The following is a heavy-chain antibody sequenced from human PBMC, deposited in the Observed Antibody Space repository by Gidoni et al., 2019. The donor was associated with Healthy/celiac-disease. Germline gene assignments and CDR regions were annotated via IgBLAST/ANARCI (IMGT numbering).Heavy chain of an antibody. J-gene: IGHJ6*02. Sequence: EVQLVESGGGLIQPGGSLRLSCAASGFTVSSNYMSWVRQAPGKGLEWVSVIYSGGSTYYADSVKGRFTISRDNSKNTLYLQMNSLRAEDTAVYYCAGIALQKRRYYYGMDVWGQGTTVTVSS. CDR3: AGIALQKRRYYYGMDV. CDR2: IYSGGST. V-gene: IGHV3-53*01. D-gene: IGHD4-4*01. CDR1: GFTVSSNY.